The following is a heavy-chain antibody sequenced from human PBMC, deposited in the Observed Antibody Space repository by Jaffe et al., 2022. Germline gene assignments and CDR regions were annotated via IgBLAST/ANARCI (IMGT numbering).Heavy chain of an antibody. CDR1: GFTFSSYE. Sequence: EVQLVESGGGLVQPGGSLRLSCAASGFTFSSYEMNWVRQAPGKGLEWVSYISSSGSTIYYADSVKGRFTISRDNAKNSLYLQMNSLRAEDTAVYYCARDGGAGYVWGSYRPYYFDYWGQGTLVTVSS. D-gene: IGHD3-16*02. V-gene: IGHV3-48*03. CDR3: ARDGGAGYVWGSYRPYYFDY. J-gene: IGHJ4*02. CDR2: ISSSGSTI.